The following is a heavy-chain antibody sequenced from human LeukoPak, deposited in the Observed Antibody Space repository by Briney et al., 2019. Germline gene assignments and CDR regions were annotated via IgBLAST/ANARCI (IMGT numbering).Heavy chain of an antibody. Sequence: GGSLRLSCVASGVTFRNYWMSWVRQAPGKGLEWVANIREDGSEKYYADSVRGRFTISRDNAKKSLYLQMSSLRDEETGMYYCATQPYSLFDYWGQGTLVTVSS. D-gene: IGHD2-21*01. CDR1: GVTFRNYW. CDR2: IREDGSEK. V-gene: IGHV3-7*03. J-gene: IGHJ4*02. CDR3: ATQPYSLFDY.